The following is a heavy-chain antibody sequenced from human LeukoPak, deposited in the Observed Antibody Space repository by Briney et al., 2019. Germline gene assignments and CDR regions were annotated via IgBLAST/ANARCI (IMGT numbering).Heavy chain of an antibody. CDR1: GGSITSYY. J-gene: IGHJ4*02. CDR2: IYYSGST. Sequence: SETLSLTCTVSGGSITSYYWTWIRQPPGKGLEWIAYIYYSGSTSYSPSLKSRVTISVDTSKNQFSLKLSSVTAADTADYYCARVNVHYFDSSGYPFYFDYWGQGTLVTVSS. CDR3: ARVNVHYFDSSGYPFYFDY. V-gene: IGHV4-59*01. D-gene: IGHD3-22*01.